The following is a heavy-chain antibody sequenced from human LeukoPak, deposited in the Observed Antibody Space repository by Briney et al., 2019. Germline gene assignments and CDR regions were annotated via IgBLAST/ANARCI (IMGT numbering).Heavy chain of an antibody. CDR3: AKMGWYYDSSGYYFDY. V-gene: IGHV3-30*02. D-gene: IGHD3-22*01. J-gene: IGHJ4*02. CDR1: GFTFSSYG. Sequence: PGGSLRLSCAASGFTFSSYGMHWVRQAPGKGLEWVAFIRYDGSNKYYADSVKGRFTISRDNSKNTLYLQMNSLRAEDTAVYYCAKMGWYYDSSGYYFDYWGQGTLVTVSS. CDR2: IRYDGSNK.